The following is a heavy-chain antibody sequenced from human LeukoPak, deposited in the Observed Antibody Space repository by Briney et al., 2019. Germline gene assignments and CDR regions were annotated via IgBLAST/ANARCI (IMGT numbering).Heavy chain of an antibody. V-gene: IGHV1-18*01. CDR2: ISAYNGNT. D-gene: IGHD3-22*01. Sequence: ASVKVSCKASGYTFTSYGISWVRQAPGQGLEWMGWISAYNGNTNYAQKLQGRVTMTTDTSTSTAYMELRSLRSDDTAVYYCARDPGYYDSSGVAYWGQGTLVTVSS. CDR1: GYTFTSYG. J-gene: IGHJ4*02. CDR3: ARDPGYYDSSGVAY.